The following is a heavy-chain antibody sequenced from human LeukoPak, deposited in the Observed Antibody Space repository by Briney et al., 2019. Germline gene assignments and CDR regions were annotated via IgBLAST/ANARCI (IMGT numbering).Heavy chain of an antibody. J-gene: IGHJ5*02. V-gene: IGHV4-34*01. D-gene: IGHD3-10*01. CDR1: GGSFSGYY. CDR3: ARQISRIALIRERLRGWFDP. Sequence: PSETLSLTCAVYGGSFSGYYWSWIRQPPGKGLEWIGEINHSGNTNCKSSLKSRVTMSVDTSKNQFSLKLTSVTAADTAVYYCARQISRIALIRERLRGWFDPWGQGTLVTVSS. CDR2: INHSGNT.